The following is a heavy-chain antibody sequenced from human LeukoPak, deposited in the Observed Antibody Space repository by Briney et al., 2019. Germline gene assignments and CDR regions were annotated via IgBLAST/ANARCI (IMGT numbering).Heavy chain of an antibody. CDR1: GFTFSSYA. CDR2: ISGCGGST. V-gene: IGHV3-23*01. Sequence: PGRFLRLSFAASGFTFSSYAMRWVRQAPGKGLEWVSGISGCGGSTGYADSVKGRFTISRDNSKNTLYLQMNSLRAEDTAVFYCAKGPRTILSFGIWGQGTMVTVSS. J-gene: IGHJ3*02. CDR3: AKGPRTILSFGI. D-gene: IGHD3-9*01.